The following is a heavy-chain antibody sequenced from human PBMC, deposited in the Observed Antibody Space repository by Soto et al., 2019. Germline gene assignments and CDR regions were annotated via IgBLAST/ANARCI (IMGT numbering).Heavy chain of an antibody. CDR3: AGVGGVWSSIVVVPAAGHYYYYYGMGV. V-gene: IGHV1-69*13. D-gene: IGHD2-2*01. CDR1: GGTFSSYA. Sequence: SVKVSCKASGGTFSSYAISWVRQAPGQGLEWMGWIIPIFGTANYAQKFQGRVTITADESTSTAYMELSSLRSEDTAVYYCAGVGGVWSSIVVVPAAGHYYYYYGMGVWGQGTRVTVS. CDR2: IIPIFGTA. J-gene: IGHJ6*02.